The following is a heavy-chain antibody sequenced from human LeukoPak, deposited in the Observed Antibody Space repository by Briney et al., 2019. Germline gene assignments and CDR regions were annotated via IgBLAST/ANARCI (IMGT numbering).Heavy chain of an antibody. V-gene: IGHV3-23*01. CDR2: ISGSGGST. CDR3: AKKTDSSGYYAEYFQH. J-gene: IGHJ1*01. CDR1: GFTFSSYA. D-gene: IGHD3-22*01. Sequence: PGGSLRLSCAASGFTFSSYAMSWVRQAPGKGLEWVSAISGSGGSTYYADSVKGRFTISRDNSKDTLYLQMNRLKAADTADYYCAKKTDSSGYYAEYFQHWGQGTLVTVSS.